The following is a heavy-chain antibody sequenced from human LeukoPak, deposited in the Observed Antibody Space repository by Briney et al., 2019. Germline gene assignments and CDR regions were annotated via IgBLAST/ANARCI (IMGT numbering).Heavy chain of an antibody. CDR1: GGTFSSYA. CDR3: ARDREGLNDFWSGFCRSVGDY. Sequence: GASVKVSCKASGGTFSSYAISWVRQAPGQGLEWMGGIIPIFGTANYAQKFQGRVTITADESTSTAYMELSSLRSEDTAVYYCARDREGLNDFWSGFCRSVGDYWGQGTLVTVSS. J-gene: IGHJ4*02. V-gene: IGHV1-69*13. CDR2: IIPIFGTA. D-gene: IGHD3-3*01.